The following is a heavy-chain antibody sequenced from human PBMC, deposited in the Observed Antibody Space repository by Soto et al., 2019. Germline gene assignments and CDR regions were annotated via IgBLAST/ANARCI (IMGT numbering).Heavy chain of an antibody. CDR1: GDSVSSNSAA. Sequence: SQTLSLTCAISGDSVSSNSAAWNLISQFPSRGLEWLGRTYYRSKWYHEYAVSVKGRITINPDTSKNQFSLQLNSVTHEDAAVYYCARIHGYLDYWGKGTLITVSS. CDR3: ARIHGYLDY. V-gene: IGHV6-1*01. D-gene: IGHD4-17*01. CDR2: TYYRSKWYH. J-gene: IGHJ4*02.